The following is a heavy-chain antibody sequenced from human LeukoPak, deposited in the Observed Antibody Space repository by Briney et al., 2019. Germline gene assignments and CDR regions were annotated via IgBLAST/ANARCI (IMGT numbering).Heavy chain of an antibody. J-gene: IGHJ5*02. D-gene: IGHD3-10*01. Sequence: ASVKVSCKASGYTFTSYGISWVRQAPGQGLEWMGWISAYNGNTSYAQKLQGRVTMTTDTSTSTAYMELRSLRSDDTAVYYCARDRRTMNYYGSGSYYNVVWFDPWGQGTLVTVSS. CDR3: ARDRRTMNYYGSGSYYNVVWFDP. CDR1: GYTFTSYG. V-gene: IGHV1-18*01. CDR2: ISAYNGNT.